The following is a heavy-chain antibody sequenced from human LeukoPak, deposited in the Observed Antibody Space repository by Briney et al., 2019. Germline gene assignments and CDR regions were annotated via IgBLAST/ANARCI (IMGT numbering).Heavy chain of an antibody. V-gene: IGHV1-18*04. CDR2: ISAYNGNT. Sequence: GASVKVSCKASGYTFTGYYMHWVRQAPGQGLEWMGWISAYNGNTNYAQKLQGRVTMTTDTSTSTAYMELRSLRSDDTAVYYCARDVVLRYFGTSYYYYGMDVWGQGTTVTVSS. CDR3: ARDVVLRYFGTSYYYYGMDV. D-gene: IGHD3-9*01. CDR1: GYTFTGYY. J-gene: IGHJ6*02.